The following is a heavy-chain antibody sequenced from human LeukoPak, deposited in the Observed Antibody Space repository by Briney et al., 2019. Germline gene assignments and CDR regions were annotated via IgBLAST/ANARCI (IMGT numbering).Heavy chain of an antibody. D-gene: IGHD6-13*01. Sequence: PSETLSLTCTVSGGSISSSSYYWGWIRQPPGKGLEWIGSIYYSGSTYYNPSLKSRVTISVDTSKNQFSLKLSSVTAADTAVYYCARDPAGFDYWGQGTLVTVSS. V-gene: IGHV4-39*07. J-gene: IGHJ4*02. CDR2: IYYSGST. CDR3: ARDPAGFDY. CDR1: GGSISSSSYY.